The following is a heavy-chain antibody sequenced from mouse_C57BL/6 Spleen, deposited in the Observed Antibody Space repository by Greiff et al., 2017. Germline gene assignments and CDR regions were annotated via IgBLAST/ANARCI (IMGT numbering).Heavy chain of an antibody. J-gene: IGHJ2*01. CDR2: IDPSDSYT. CDR1: GYTFTSYW. V-gene: IGHV1-69*01. CDR3: ARRDYGEGDYFDY. Sequence: QVQLKQPGAELVMPGASVKLSCKASGYTFTSYWMHWVKQRPGQGLEWIGEIDPSDSYTNYNQKFKGKSTLTVDKSSSTAYMQLSSLTSEDSAVYYCARRDYGEGDYFDYWGQGTTLTVSS. D-gene: IGHD1-2*01.